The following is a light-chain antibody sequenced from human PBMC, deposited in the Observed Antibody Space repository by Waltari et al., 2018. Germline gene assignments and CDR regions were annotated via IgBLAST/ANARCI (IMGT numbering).Light chain of an antibody. CDR3: QQRSYWPPIFT. CDR2: DAS. J-gene: IGKJ3*01. V-gene: IGKV3-11*01. Sequence: PGERATLSCRASQSVSTCLAWYQQKPGQAPRLLIYDASNRATGIPARFSASGSGTDFTLTISSLEPEDFAVYYCQQRSYWPPIFTFGPGTKVDIK. CDR1: QSVSTC.